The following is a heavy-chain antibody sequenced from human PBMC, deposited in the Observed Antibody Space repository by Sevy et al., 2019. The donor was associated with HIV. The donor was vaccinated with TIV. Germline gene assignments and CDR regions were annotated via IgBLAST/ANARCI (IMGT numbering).Heavy chain of an antibody. Sequence: GGYLRLSCVSSGFTFSTYDMHWVRQVTGKGLEWISGVGPAGDQFYPGSVKGRFTISRENAKNSIYLQMNNLRAGDTAVYYCARSGGYSDYGMDVWGQGTTVIVSS. CDR1: GFTFSTYD. V-gene: IGHV3-13*05. D-gene: IGHD5-12*01. CDR3: ARSGGYSDYGMDV. CDR2: VGPAGDQ. J-gene: IGHJ6*02.